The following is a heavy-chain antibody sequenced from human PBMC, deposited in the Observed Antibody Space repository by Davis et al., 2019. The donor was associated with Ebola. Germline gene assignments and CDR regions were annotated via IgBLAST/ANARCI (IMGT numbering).Heavy chain of an antibody. Sequence: PGGSLRLSCAASGFTFSSYAMSWVRQAPGKGLEWVSAISGSGGSTYYADSVKGRFTISRDNSKNTLYLQMNSLRAEDTAVYYCARDPRDRGIAWDYWGQGTLVTVSS. CDR1: GFTFSSYA. V-gene: IGHV3-23*01. J-gene: IGHJ4*02. CDR3: ARDPRDRGIAWDY. CDR2: ISGSGGST. D-gene: IGHD3-10*01.